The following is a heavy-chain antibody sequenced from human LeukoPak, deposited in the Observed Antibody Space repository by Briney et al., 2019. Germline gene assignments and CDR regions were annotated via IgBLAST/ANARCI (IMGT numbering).Heavy chain of an antibody. CDR1: GLTFNRYW. V-gene: IGHV3-74*01. CDR3: AKDPHSSSWYYFDY. D-gene: IGHD6-13*01. Sequence: HTGGSLILSCAASGLTFNRYWMHWVRQAPGKGLVWVSRINNDGSSTTYADSVRGRFTISRDNSKNTLYLQMNSLRAEDTSLYYCAKDPHSSSWYYFDYWGQGTLVTVAS. CDR2: INNDGSST. J-gene: IGHJ4*02.